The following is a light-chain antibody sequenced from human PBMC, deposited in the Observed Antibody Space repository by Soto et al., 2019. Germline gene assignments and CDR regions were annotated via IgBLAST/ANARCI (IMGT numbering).Light chain of an antibody. J-gene: IGKJ5*01. CDR3: QQSYNTRYT. V-gene: IGKV1-39*01. Sequence: DIQMTQSPSSLCASVGDSVTITWGTSQTINNYVNWYQQKPGKAPKLLVYSASNLQSGVPSRFSGSGSGADFTLTISSLQPEDFATYYCQQSYNTRYTFGQGTRLEIK. CDR2: SAS. CDR1: QTINNY.